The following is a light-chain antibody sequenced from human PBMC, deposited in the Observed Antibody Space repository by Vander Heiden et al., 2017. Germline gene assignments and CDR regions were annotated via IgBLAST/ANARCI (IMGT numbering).Light chain of an antibody. V-gene: IGLV1-47*01. CDR1: SANIGKNY. Sequence: QSVLTQPLSASGTPGQSVTISCSGSSANIGKNYVYWYQQLPGTAPKLVIYRNDQRPSEVPDRFSGSKSGTSASLAISGLRFEDEADHHCAIWDDSLSGPLFGGGTKLTVL. CDR2: RND. CDR3: AIWDDSLSGPL. J-gene: IGLJ2*01.